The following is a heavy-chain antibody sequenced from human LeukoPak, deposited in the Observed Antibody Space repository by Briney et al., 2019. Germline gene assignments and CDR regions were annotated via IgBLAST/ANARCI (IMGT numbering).Heavy chain of an antibody. J-gene: IGHJ4*02. Sequence: ASVKVSCKASGGTFSSYAISWVRQAPGQGLEWMGRIIPIFGTANYAQKFQGRVTITTDEPTSTAYMELSSLRSEDTAVYYCARDADSTYYYGSGRPDWGQGTLVTVSS. CDR3: ARDADSTYYYGSGRPD. D-gene: IGHD3-10*01. CDR2: IIPIFGTA. V-gene: IGHV1-69*05. CDR1: GGTFSSYA.